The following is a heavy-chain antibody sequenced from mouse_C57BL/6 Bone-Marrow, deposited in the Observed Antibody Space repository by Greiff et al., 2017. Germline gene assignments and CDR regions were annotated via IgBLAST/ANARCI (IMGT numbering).Heavy chain of an antibody. J-gene: IGHJ2*01. V-gene: IGHV7-3*01. CDR1: GFTFTDYY. D-gene: IGHD1-1*01. CDR2: IRNKANGYTT. CDR3: ARYYGSSLYFDY. Sequence: EVNLVESGGGLVQPGGSLSLSCAASGFTFTDYYMSWVRQPPGKALEWLGFIRNKANGYTTEYSASVKGRFTISRDNSQSILYLQMNALRAEDSATYYCARYYGSSLYFDYWGQGTTLTVSS.